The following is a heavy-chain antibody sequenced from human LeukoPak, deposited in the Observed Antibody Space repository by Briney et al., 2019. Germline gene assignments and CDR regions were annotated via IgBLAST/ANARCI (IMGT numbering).Heavy chain of an antibody. J-gene: IGHJ3*02. Sequence: SETLSLTCTVSGGSISYFYWSWIRQPAGKGLEWIGRIYTSGSTNYNPSLKSRVTMSVDTSKKQFSLKLSSVTAADTAVYYCARRSCDILTGCDAFDIWGQGTMVTVSS. V-gene: IGHV4-4*07. CDR2: IYTSGST. CDR1: GGSISYFY. D-gene: IGHD3-9*01. CDR3: ARRSCDILTGCDAFDI.